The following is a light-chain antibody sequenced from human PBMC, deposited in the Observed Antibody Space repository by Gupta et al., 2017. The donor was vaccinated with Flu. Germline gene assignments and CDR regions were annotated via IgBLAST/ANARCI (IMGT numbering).Light chain of an antibody. Sequence: PSCLSASVGDKVTITGRASQSISSYVAWYQQKPGKAPKLLIYAASTLQSGVPSRFSGSGSGTEFTLTISSLQPEDFATYYCQQHNNYPRTFGQGTKVEIK. CDR1: QSISSY. CDR3: QQHNNYPRT. V-gene: IGKV1-9*01. J-gene: IGKJ2*01. CDR2: AAS.